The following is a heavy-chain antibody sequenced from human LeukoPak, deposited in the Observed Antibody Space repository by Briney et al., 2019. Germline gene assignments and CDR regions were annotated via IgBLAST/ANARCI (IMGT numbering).Heavy chain of an antibody. V-gene: IGHV4-59*01. CDR2: IFYSGST. Sequence: SETLSLTCTVSGGSISSYYWTWIRQPPGKGLEWIGYIFYSGSTNYNPSFNSRVTMSVDTSTNQFSLKVNSVTAADTAVYYCARYQSGSYAKLDPWGQGILVTVSS. CDR1: GGSISSYY. J-gene: IGHJ5*02. D-gene: IGHD1-26*01. CDR3: ARYQSGSYAKLDP.